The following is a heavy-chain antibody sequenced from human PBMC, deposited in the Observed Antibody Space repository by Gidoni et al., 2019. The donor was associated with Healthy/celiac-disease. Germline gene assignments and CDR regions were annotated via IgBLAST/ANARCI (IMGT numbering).Heavy chain of an antibody. CDR2: INHSGST. CDR1: GGSFSGYY. V-gene: IGHV4-34*01. CDR3: ARHSPYYDFWSGYFNYYYGMDV. J-gene: IGHJ6*04. Sequence: QVQLQQWGAGLLKPSETLSLTCAVYGGSFSGYYWSWIRQPPGKGLEWIGEINHSGSTNYNPSLKSRGTISVDTSKNQFSLKLSSVTAADTAVYYCARHSPYYDFWSGYFNYYYGMDVWGKGTTVTVSS. D-gene: IGHD3-3*01.